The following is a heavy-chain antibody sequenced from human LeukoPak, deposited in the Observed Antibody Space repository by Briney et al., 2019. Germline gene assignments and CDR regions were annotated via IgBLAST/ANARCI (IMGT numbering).Heavy chain of an antibody. Sequence: GGSLRLSCAASGFTFSSYWMSWVRQAPGKGLEWVANIKQDGSEKYYVDSVKGRFTISRDNAKNSLFLQMNSLRAEDTAIYFCANGRAAHLFDYWGRGTLVIVSS. CDR1: GFTFSSYW. CDR2: IKQDGSEK. V-gene: IGHV3-7*01. D-gene: IGHD2-15*01. CDR3: ANGRAAHLFDY. J-gene: IGHJ4*02.